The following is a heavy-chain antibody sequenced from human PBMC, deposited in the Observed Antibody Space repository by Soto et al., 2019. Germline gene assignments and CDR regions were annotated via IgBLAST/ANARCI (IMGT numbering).Heavy chain of an antibody. V-gene: IGHV3-66*01. Sequence: EVQLVESGGGLVQPGGSLRLSCAASGFTVSSYYMSWVRQAPGKGLEWVSVIDSGGSTYYADSFEGRFTISRDNSKNRLYLQMNSLRADDTAVYYCAREITNSGLVTQGGFDIWGQGTMVAVSS. CDR3: AREITNSGLVTQGGFDI. CDR1: GFTVSSYY. J-gene: IGHJ3*02. D-gene: IGHD3-3*01. CDR2: IDSGGST.